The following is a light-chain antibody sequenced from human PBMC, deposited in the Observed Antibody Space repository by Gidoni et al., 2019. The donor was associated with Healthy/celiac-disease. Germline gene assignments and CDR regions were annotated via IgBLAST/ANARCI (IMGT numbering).Light chain of an antibody. V-gene: IGKV1-33*01. J-gene: IGKJ3*01. CDR1: QDISNY. CDR3: QQYDNLPSV. CDR2: DAS. Sequence: DIQMTQSPSSLSESVGDRVTITCQASQDISNYLNWYQQKPGKAPKLLIYDASNLETGVPSRFSGSGSGTDFTFTISSLQPEDIATYYCQQYDNLPSVFXPXTKVDIK.